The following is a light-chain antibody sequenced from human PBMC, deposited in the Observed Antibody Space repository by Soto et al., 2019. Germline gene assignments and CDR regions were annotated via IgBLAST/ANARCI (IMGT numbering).Light chain of an antibody. CDR1: SSDVGGYNY. CDR3: SSYNV. J-gene: IGLJ1*01. V-gene: IGLV2-8*01. Sequence: QSALTQPPSASGSPGQSVTISCTGTSSDVGGYNYVSWYQQHPGKAHKLMIYEVSKRPSGVPDRFSGSKSGNTASLTVSGLQAEDEADYYCSSYNVFGTGTKVTVL. CDR2: EVS.